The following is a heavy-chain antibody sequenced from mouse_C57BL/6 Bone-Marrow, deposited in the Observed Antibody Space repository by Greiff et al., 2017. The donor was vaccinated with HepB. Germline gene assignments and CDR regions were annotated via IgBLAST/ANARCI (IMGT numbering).Heavy chain of an antibody. J-gene: IGHJ4*01. CDR2: IWGDGST. D-gene: IGHD1-1*01. CDR3: AKPLITTVVAPYYYAMDY. Sequence: VQLQQSGPGLVAPSQSLSITCTVSGFSLTSYGVSWVRQPPGKGLEWLGVIWGDGSTNYHSALISRLSISKDNSKSQVFLKLNSLQTDDTATYYCAKPLITTVVAPYYYAMDYWGQGTSVTVSS. V-gene: IGHV2-3*01. CDR1: GFSLTSYG.